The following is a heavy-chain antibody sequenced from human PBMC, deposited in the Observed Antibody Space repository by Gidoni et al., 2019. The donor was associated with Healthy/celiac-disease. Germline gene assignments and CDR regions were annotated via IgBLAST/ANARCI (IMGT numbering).Heavy chain of an antibody. CDR3: ARGRRYYGATRYYYYGMDV. D-gene: IGHD3-3*01. V-gene: IGHV1-18*01. CDR2: ISAYNGNT. CDR1: GYTFTSHG. J-gene: IGHJ6*02. Sequence: QVQPVPSGAEVKKPGASVKVSCKASGYTFTSHGISWVRQAPGQGLEWMGWISAYNGNTNYAQKLQGRVTMTTDTSTSTAYMELRSLRSDDTAVYYCARGRRYYGATRYYYYGMDVWGQGTTVTVSS.